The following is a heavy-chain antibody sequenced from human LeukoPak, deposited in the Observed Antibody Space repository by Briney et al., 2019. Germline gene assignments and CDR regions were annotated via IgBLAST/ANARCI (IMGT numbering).Heavy chain of an antibody. CDR1: GDSISSSSYY. CDR3: ARQVLVYYYMDV. V-gene: IGHV4-39*01. Sequence: SETLSLTCTVSGDSISSSSYYWGWIRQPPGKGLEWIGSIYYSGSTYYNPSLKSRVTISVDTSKNQFSLKLSSVTAADTAVYYCARQVLVYYYMDVWGKGTTVTVSS. J-gene: IGHJ6*03. D-gene: IGHD3-3*01. CDR2: IYYSGST.